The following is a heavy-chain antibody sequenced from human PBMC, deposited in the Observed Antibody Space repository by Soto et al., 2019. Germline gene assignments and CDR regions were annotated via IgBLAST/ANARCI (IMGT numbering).Heavy chain of an antibody. CDR3: AGDLVGGPDS. CDR2: INAGNGNT. Sequence: QVQLVQSGAEVKKPGASVKVSCKASGYTFTSYAMHWVRQAPGQRLEWMGWINAGNGNTKYSQKFQGRVTITRDTTASTAYMKQSSLITEDTTVYYCAGDLVGGPDSWGQGTLVTVSS. CDR1: GYTFTSYA. V-gene: IGHV1-3*01. D-gene: IGHD2-8*02. J-gene: IGHJ4*02.